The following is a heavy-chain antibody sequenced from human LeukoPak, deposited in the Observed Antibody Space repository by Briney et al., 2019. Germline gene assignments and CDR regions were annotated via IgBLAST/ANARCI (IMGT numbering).Heavy chain of an antibody. CDR1: GGSINGYY. CDR2: RGNT. CDR3: ARGGYHFCGDS. D-gene: IGHD3-3*01. V-gene: IGHV4-59*13. J-gene: IGHJ4*02. Sequence: SEALSLTCTVSGGSINGYYWSWIRQPPGKGLEWIGLRGNTNYEYNPSLKSRVTISADTSNNQFSLRLSSVTAADTAVYYCARGGYHFCGDSWGQGALVTVSS.